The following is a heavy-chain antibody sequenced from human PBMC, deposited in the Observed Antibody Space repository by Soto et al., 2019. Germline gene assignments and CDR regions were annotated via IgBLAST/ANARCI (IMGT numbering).Heavy chain of an antibody. CDR3: ARLAPIYHDISGLDN. CDR1: GYSFVRYW. Sequence: GESLKISCQASGYSFVRYWIAWVRQVPGKGLEWMGSISPGDSATRYSPSFQGQVTLSVDTSISTAYLQLTSLRGSDSALYYCARLAPIYHDISGLDNWGQGTLVTVSS. V-gene: IGHV5-51*01. D-gene: IGHD3-22*01. J-gene: IGHJ4*02. CDR2: ISPGDSAT.